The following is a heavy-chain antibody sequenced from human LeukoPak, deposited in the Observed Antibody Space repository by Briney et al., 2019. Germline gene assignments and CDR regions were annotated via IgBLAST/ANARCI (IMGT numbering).Heavy chain of an antibody. CDR2: FDPEDGET. CDR1: GYTLPELS. D-gene: IGHD1-26*01. Sequence: ASVKVSCRVCGYTLPELSMHWVRQAPGKGLEWMGGFDPEDGETIYAQKFQGRVTMTEDTSTDTAYMELSSLRSEDTAVYYCATLGGSYYYFDYWGQGTLVTVSS. CDR3: ATLGGSYYYFDY. J-gene: IGHJ4*02. V-gene: IGHV1-24*01.